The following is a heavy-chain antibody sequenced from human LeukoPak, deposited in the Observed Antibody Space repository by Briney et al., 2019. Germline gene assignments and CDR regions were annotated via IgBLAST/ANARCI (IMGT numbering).Heavy chain of an antibody. Sequence: SGPTLVKPTQTLTLTCTFSGFSLSTSGVGVGWIRQPPGKALEWLALIYWNDDKRYSPSLKSRLTITKDTSKNQVVLTMTNMDPVDTATYYCAHRRAVWGNYRSYYFDYWGQGTLVTVSS. D-gene: IGHD3-16*02. V-gene: IGHV2-5*01. CDR1: GFSLSTSGVG. CDR2: IYWNDDK. CDR3: AHRRAVWGNYRSYYFDY. J-gene: IGHJ4*02.